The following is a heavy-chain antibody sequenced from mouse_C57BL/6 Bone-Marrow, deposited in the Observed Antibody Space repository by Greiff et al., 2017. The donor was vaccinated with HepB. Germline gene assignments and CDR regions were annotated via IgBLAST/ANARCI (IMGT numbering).Heavy chain of an antibody. Sequence: EVMLVESGGGLVQPGGSLKLSCAASGFTFSDYYMYWVRQTPEKRLEWVAYISNGGGSTYYPDTVKGRFTISRDNAKNTLYLQMSRLKSEDTAMYYCARRGGSLRGGTSYYYAMDYWGQGTSVTVSS. D-gene: IGHD1-1*01. CDR3: ARRGGSLRGGTSYYYAMDY. CDR2: ISNGGGST. CDR1: GFTFSDYY. V-gene: IGHV5-12*01. J-gene: IGHJ4*01.